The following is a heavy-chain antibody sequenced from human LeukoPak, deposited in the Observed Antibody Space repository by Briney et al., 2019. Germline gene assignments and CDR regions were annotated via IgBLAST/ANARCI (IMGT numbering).Heavy chain of an antibody. Sequence: SETLSLTCTVSGGSISSSSYYWGWIRQPPGRWLDWIGSIYYSGSTYYNPSLKSRVTISVDTSKNQFSLKLSSVTAADTAVYYCARDRAVAGIGRHFDYWGQGTLVTVSS. D-gene: IGHD6-19*01. V-gene: IGHV4-39*07. CDR2: IYYSGST. CDR3: ARDRAVAGIGRHFDY. J-gene: IGHJ4*02. CDR1: GGSISSSSYY.